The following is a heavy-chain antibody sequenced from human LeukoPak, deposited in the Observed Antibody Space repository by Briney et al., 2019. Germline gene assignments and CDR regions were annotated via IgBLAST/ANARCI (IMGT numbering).Heavy chain of an antibody. CDR2: IRYDGSNK. CDR3: AKDPRYCSSTSCYRDYYYYYMDV. V-gene: IGHV3-30*02. J-gene: IGHJ6*03. CDR1: GFTFSSYG. D-gene: IGHD2-2*01. Sequence: PGGSLRLSCAASGFTFSSYGMHWVRQAPGKGLEWVAFIRYDGSNKYYADSVKGRFTISRDNSKNTLYLQMNSLRAEDTAVYYCAKDPRYCSSTSCYRDYYYYYMDVWGKGTTVTVSS.